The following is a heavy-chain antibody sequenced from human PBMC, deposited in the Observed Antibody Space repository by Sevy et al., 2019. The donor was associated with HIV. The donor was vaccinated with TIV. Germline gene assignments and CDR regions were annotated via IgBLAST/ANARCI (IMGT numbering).Heavy chain of an antibody. CDR1: GFTFPDYW. Sequence: GGSLRLSCAASGFTFPDYWMSWVRQTPGKGLEWVGTIKQDESEKYYVDAVRGRFAISRDNGKNSVSLQMNGLRAEDTALYYCAGEGGGYNCRPYYFDSWGQGTLVTVSS. V-gene: IGHV3-7*01. D-gene: IGHD5-12*01. CDR3: AGEGGGYNCRPYYFDS. J-gene: IGHJ4*02. CDR2: IKQDESEK.